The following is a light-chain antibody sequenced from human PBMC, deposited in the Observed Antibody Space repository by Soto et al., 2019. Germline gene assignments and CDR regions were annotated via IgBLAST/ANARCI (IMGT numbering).Light chain of an antibody. CDR2: AAS. V-gene: IGKV1-9*01. CDR1: QGISSY. Sequence: DIQLTQSPSFLSASVGDRVTITCRASQGISSYLAWYQQKPGKAPKLLIYAASTLQSGVPSRFSGSGSGIEFTLTISSLQPEDFTTSYCKQLNSPRTFGQGTRLEIK. J-gene: IGKJ5*01. CDR3: KQLNSPRT.